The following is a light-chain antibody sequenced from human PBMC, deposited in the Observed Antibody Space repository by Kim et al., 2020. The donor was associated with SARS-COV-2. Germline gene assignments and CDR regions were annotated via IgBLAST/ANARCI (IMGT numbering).Light chain of an antibody. CDR1: TPNFGGDY. Sequence: TSSISGNTPNFGGDYITWFQQFPGSAPKLPICTATNRALGIPDRCSPTGTGTSATLRITGHQSGDEADYYCGRWDSSMGVGVFGRGTQLAVL. CDR3: GRWDSSMGVGV. J-gene: IGLJ2*01. CDR2: TAT. V-gene: IGLV1-51*01.